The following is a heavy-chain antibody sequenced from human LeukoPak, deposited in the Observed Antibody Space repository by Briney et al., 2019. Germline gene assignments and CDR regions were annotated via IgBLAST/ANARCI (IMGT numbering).Heavy chain of an antibody. Sequence: ASVKVSCKASGYTFTSYGISWVRQAPGQGLEWMGWISAYNGNTNYAQKLQGRVTMTTDTSTSTAYMELRSLRSDDTAVYYCARAPTTNTGTKDYYYYGMDVWGQGTTVTVSS. V-gene: IGHV1-18*01. CDR3: ARAPTTNTGTKDYYYYGMDV. CDR2: ISAYNGNT. CDR1: GYTFTSYG. J-gene: IGHJ6*02. D-gene: IGHD1-1*01.